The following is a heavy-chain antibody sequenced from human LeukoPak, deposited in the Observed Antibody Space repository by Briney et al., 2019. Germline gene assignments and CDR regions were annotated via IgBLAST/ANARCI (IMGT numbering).Heavy chain of an antibody. CDR1: GGSFSGYY. Sequence: SETLSLTCAVYGGSFSGYYWSWIRQPPGKGLEWIGEINHSGSTNYNPSLKSRVTISVDTSKNQFSLKLSSVTAADTAVYYCVTIVGGPQASGWYQGVMDVWGQGTTVTVSS. D-gene: IGHD6-19*01. CDR2: INHSGST. V-gene: IGHV4-34*01. CDR3: VTIVGGPQASGWYQGVMDV. J-gene: IGHJ6*02.